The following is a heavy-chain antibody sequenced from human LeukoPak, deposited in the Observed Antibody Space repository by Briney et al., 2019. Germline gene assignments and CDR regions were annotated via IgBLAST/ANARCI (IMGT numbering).Heavy chain of an antibody. CDR1: GYTFTSYG. CDR3: AFMGPYYDILTGYYNPPDY. D-gene: IGHD3-9*01. J-gene: IGHJ4*02. V-gene: IGHV1-2*02. Sequence: GASVKVSCKASGYTFTSYGISWVRQAPGQGLEWMGWINPNSGGTNYAQKFQGRVTMTRDTSISTAYMELSRLRSDDTAVYYCAFMGPYYDILTGYYNPPDYWGQGTLVTVSS. CDR2: INPNSGGT.